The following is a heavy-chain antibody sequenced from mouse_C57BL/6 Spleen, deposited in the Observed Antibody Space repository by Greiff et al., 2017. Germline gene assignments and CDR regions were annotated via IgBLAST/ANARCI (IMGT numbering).Heavy chain of an antibody. D-gene: IGHD2-14*01. V-gene: IGHV1-69*01. CDR3: ARGYNYYAMDY. J-gene: IGHJ4*01. Sequence: VQLQQPGAALVLPGASVKLSCKASGYTFTSYWMHWVKQRPGQGLEWIGEIDPSDSYTNYNQKFKGKSTLTVDKSSSTAYMQLSSLTSEDSAVYYCARGYNYYAMDYWGQGTSVTIST. CDR2: IDPSDSYT. CDR1: GYTFTSYW.